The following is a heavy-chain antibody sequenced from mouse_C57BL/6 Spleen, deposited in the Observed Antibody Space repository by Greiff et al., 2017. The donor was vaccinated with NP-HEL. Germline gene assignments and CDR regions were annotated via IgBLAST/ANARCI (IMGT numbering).Heavy chain of an antibody. D-gene: IGHD2-4*01. V-gene: IGHV1-82*01. CDR2: IYPGDGDT. CDR1: GYAFSSSW. J-gene: IGHJ4*01. Sequence: QVQLKQSGPELVKPGASVKISCKASGYAFSSSWMNWVKQRPGKGLEWIGRIYPGDGDTNYNGKFKGKATLTADKSSSTAYMQLSSLTSEDSAVYFCARGGLRRSYAMDYWGQGTSVTVSS. CDR3: ARGGLRRSYAMDY.